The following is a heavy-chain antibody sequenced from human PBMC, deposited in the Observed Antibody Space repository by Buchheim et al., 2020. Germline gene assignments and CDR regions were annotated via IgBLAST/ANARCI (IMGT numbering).Heavy chain of an antibody. CDR3: ASLGGYDFWLGVNPFDP. Sequence: EVQLVESGGGLVQPGGSLRLSCAASGFTFSSYEMNWVRQAPGKGLEWVSYISSSGSTIYYADSVKGRFTISRDNAKNSLYLQMNSLRAEDTAVYYCASLGGYDFWLGVNPFDPWGQGTL. J-gene: IGHJ5*02. CDR2: ISSSGSTI. D-gene: IGHD3-3*01. CDR1: GFTFSSYE. V-gene: IGHV3-48*03.